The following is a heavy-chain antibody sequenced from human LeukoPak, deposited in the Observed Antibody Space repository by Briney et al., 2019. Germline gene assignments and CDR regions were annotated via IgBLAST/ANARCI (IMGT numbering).Heavy chain of an antibody. CDR3: ARRLAVAGIGDAFEI. Sequence: PGGSLRLSCAASGFTFSSYGMHWVRQAPGKGLEWVAVIWYDGSNKYYADSVKGRFTISRDNSKNTLYLQMNSLRVEDTAVYYCARRLAVAGIGDAFEIWGQGTMVTVSS. V-gene: IGHV3-33*01. CDR2: IWYDGSNK. J-gene: IGHJ3*02. D-gene: IGHD6-19*01. CDR1: GFTFSSYG.